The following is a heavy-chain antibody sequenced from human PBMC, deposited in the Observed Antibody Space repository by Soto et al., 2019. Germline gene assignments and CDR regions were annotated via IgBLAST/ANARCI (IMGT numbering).Heavy chain of an antibody. CDR1: GDSVSSGDYY. D-gene: IGHD3-16*01. Sequence: PSETLSLTCSVSGDSVSSGDYYWGWIRQPPGKGLEWIGHVFFSGSTNYIPSLKSRLTMSVDTAKNQFSLKLNSVTAADTAVYYFARIPMDTYMIYCSDPWGQGTQVTVSS. V-gene: IGHV4-61*08. CDR2: VFFSGST. CDR3: ARIPMDTYMIYCSDP. J-gene: IGHJ5*02.